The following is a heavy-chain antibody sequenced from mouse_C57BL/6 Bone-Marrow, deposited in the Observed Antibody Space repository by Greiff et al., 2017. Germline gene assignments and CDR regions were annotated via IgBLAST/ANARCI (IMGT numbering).Heavy chain of an antibody. CDR3: AIWYPMDY. V-gene: IGHV1-50*01. D-gene: IGHD1-1*02. CDR1: GYTFTSYW. Sequence: VQLQQPGAELVKPGASVKLSCKASGYTFTSYWMQWVKQRPGQGLEWIGEIDPSDSYTNYNQKFKGKATLTVDTSSSTAYMQLSSLTSEDSAVXYCAIWYPMDYWGQGTSVTVSS. J-gene: IGHJ4*01. CDR2: IDPSDSYT.